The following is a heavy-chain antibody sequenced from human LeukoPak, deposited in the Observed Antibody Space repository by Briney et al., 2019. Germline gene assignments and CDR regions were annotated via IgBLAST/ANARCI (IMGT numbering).Heavy chain of an antibody. CDR2: KSYDGSNK. CDR1: GFTFSNYA. Sequence: GVSLRLSCTASGFTFSNYAMHWVRQAPGKGLEWVAVKSYDGSNKYYADSVKGRFTISRDNSKNTLYLQMNSLRVEDTAVFHCARVAQLLSSHLAYWGQGTLVTVSS. D-gene: IGHD2-2*01. J-gene: IGHJ4*02. V-gene: IGHV3-30*04. CDR3: ARVAQLLSSHLAY.